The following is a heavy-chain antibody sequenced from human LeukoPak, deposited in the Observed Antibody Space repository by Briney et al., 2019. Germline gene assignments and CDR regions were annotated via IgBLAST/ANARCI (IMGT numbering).Heavy chain of an antibody. CDR1: GFNFSSYW. Sequence: GGSLRLSCAASGFNFSSYWMHWVRQAPGKGLEWVAFIRYDGSNKYYADSVKGRFTISRDNSKNTLYLQMDSLRPEDTAVYYCARPYYYGSGSYRPDAFDIWGQGTMVTVSS. D-gene: IGHD3-10*01. V-gene: IGHV3-30*02. CDR3: ARPYYYGSGSYRPDAFDI. J-gene: IGHJ3*02. CDR2: IRYDGSNK.